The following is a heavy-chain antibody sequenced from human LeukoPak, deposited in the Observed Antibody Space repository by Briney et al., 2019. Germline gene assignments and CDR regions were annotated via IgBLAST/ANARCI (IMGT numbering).Heavy chain of an antibody. CDR2: IRQDGSEK. V-gene: IGHV3-7*01. Sequence: GGSLRLSCAASGFTFSSYWMSWVRQAPGKGLEWVANIRQDGSEKYYVDSVKGRFTISRDNAKNSLYLQMNSLRAEGTAVYYCARDVSSTSSWWFDPWGQGTLVIVSS. D-gene: IGHD2-2*01. J-gene: IGHJ5*02. CDR1: GFTFSSYW. CDR3: ARDVSSTSSWWFDP.